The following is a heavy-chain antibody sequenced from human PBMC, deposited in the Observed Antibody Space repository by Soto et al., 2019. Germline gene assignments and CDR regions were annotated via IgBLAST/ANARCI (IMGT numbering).Heavy chain of an antibody. CDR3: ARIAAAGTGGLFDYYYYGMDV. J-gene: IGHJ6*02. CDR2: INSDGSST. Sequence: PGGSLRLSCAASGFTFSSYWMHWVRQAPGKGLVWVSRINSDGSSTSYADSVKGRFTISRDNAKNTLYLQMNSLRAEDTVVYYCARIAAAGTGGLFDYYYYGMDVWGQGTTVTVSS. CDR1: GFTFSSYW. V-gene: IGHV3-74*01. D-gene: IGHD6-13*01.